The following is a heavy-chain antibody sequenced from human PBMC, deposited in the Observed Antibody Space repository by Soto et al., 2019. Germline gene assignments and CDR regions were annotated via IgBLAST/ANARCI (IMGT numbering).Heavy chain of an antibody. CDR2: ISSSSSYI. CDR3: ARERGLAIAAAYFDY. D-gene: IGHD6-13*01. J-gene: IGHJ4*02. CDR1: GFTFSSYS. V-gene: IGHV3-21*01. Sequence: EVQLVESGGGLVKPGGSLRLSCAASGFTFSSYSMNWVRQAPGKGLEWVSSISSSSSYIYYADSVKGRFTISRDNAKNSLYLQMNSLRAEDTAVYYCARERGLAIAAAYFDYWGQGTLVTVSS.